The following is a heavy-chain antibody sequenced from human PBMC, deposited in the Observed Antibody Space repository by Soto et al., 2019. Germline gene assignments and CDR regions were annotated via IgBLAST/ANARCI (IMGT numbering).Heavy chain of an antibody. CDR3: ISHSPEDMIRT. CDR2: IRNKANSYAT. V-gene: IGHV3-73*01. D-gene: IGHD2-15*01. J-gene: IGHJ4*02. CDR1: GFTFSGSS. Sequence: GGSLRLSCAASGFTFSGSSVHWVRQASGKGLEWVGRIRNKANSYATAYAASVRGRFTISRDDSKNTAFLQMNSLNTEDTAVYYCISHSPEDMIRTWGQGALVTVSS.